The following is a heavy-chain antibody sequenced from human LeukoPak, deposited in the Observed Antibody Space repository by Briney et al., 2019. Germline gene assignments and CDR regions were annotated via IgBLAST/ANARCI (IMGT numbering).Heavy chain of an antibody. Sequence: ASVKVSCKASGYTLTDYYMHWVRQAPGQGLEWMGWINPNSGGTNYAQKFQGRVTMTRDTSISTAYMELSRLRSDDTAVYYCARDRGLDIAAAGKFRHYYYYMDIWGKGTTVTVFS. CDR1: GYTLTDYY. CDR2: INPNSGGT. D-gene: IGHD6-13*01. CDR3: ARDRGLDIAAAGKFRHYYYYMDI. J-gene: IGHJ6*03. V-gene: IGHV1-2*02.